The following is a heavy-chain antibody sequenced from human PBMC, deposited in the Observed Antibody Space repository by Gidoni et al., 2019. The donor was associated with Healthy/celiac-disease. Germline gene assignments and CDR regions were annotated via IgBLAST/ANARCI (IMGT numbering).Heavy chain of an antibody. CDR1: GSTFSSYA. CDR3: AKGRITMIVEPGG. V-gene: IGHV3-23*01. Sequence: EVQLLESGGGLVQPGGSLRLSCAAPGSTFSSYAMSWVRQAPGKGLDWVSASSGSGGSTYYADSVKGRFTISRDNSKNTLYLQMNSLRAEDTAVYYCAKGRITMIVEPGGWGQGTLVTVSS. D-gene: IGHD3-22*01. CDR2: SSGSGGST. J-gene: IGHJ4*02.